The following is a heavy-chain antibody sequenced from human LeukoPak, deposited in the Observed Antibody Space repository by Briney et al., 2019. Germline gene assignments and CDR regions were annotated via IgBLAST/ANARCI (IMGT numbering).Heavy chain of an antibody. V-gene: IGHV1-18*01. CDR3: ARGWYNWNDGFDY. D-gene: IGHD1-1*01. Sequence: ASVKVSCKASGGTFSSYTISWVRQAPGQGLEWMGWISAYNGNTNYAQKLQGRLTMTTDTSTSTAYMELRSLRSDDTAVYYCARGWYNWNDGFDYWGQGTLVTVSS. CDR2: ISAYNGNT. CDR1: GGTFSSYT. J-gene: IGHJ4*02.